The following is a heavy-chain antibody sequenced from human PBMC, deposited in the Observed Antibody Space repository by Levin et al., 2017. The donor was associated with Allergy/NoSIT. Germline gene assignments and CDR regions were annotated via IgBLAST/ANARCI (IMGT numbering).Heavy chain of an antibody. CDR2: ISYDGSNK. Sequence: GESLKISCAASGFTFSSYAMHWVRQAPGKGLEWVAVISYDGSNKYYADSVKGRFTISRDNSKNTLYLQMNSLRAEDTAVYYCAREGGLLEWLDYFDYWGQGTLVTVSS. CDR1: GFTFSSYA. D-gene: IGHD3-3*01. V-gene: IGHV3-30*04. CDR3: AREGGLLEWLDYFDY. J-gene: IGHJ4*02.